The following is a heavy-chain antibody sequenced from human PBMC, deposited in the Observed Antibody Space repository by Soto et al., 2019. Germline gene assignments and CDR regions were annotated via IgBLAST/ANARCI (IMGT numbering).Heavy chain of an antibody. D-gene: IGHD6-6*01. V-gene: IGHV1-8*01. CDR3: ARVTSIAARRGAPFGY. Sequence: GASVKDSCKASGYTFTIYDIIWVRQATGQGLEWMGWMNPNSGNTGYAQKFQGRVTMTRNTSISTAYMELSSLRSEDTAVYYCARVTSIAARRGAPFGYWGQGTLVTVSS. J-gene: IGHJ4*02. CDR2: MNPNSGNT. CDR1: GYTFTIYD.